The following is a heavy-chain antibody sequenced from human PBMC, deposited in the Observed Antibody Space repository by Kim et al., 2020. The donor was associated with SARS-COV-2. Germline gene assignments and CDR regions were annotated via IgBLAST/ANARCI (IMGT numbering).Heavy chain of an antibody. D-gene: IGHD2-2*01. J-gene: IGHJ5*02. CDR3: AKDRKGHIFVVPAASRDTWFDP. CDR2: ISYDGSNK. CDR1: GFTFSSYG. V-gene: IGHV3-30*18. Sequence: GGSLRLSCAASGFTFSSYGMHWVRQAPGKGLEWVAAISYDGSNKYYADSVKGRFTISRDNSKNTLSLQMNSLRAEDTAVYYCAKDRKGHIFVVPAASRDTWFDPWGQGTLVTVSS.